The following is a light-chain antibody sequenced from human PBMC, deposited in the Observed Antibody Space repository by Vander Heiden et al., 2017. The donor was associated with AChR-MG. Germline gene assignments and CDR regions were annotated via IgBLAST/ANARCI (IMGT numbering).Light chain of an antibody. V-gene: IGKV3-20*01. CDR2: GAS. CDR3: QQYCKSPQVT. CDR1: ESVSSSF. Sequence: EIVLAPSPGTLSFSPGERATLSCRASESVSSSFLAWYQQRPGQPPRLLMYGASSRASGIPDRFSGSGSETDFTLTINRREPEDAAVYYCQQYCKSPQVTFGGGTKVEIK. J-gene: IGKJ4*01.